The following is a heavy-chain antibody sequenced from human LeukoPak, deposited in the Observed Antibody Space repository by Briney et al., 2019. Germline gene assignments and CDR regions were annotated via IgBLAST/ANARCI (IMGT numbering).Heavy chain of an antibody. CDR1: GGTFSDYA. D-gene: IGHD3-3*01. J-gene: IGHJ6*04. CDR3: AGIPVFGVVLHQEPV. CDR2: FIPILGTA. V-gene: IGHV1-69*10. Sequence: ASVKVSCKASGGTFSDYALNWVRQAPGQGLEWMGVFIPILGTANSTQKFQGRVTITADISTNAVYMELSSLRSEDTAVYFCAGIPVFGVVLHQEPVWGKGTTVTVSS.